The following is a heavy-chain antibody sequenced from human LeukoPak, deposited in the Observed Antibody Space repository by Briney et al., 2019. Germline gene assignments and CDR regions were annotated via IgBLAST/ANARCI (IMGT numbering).Heavy chain of an antibody. CDR1: GGSISSYY. CDR2: IYYSGST. D-gene: IGHD3-10*01. Sequence: SETLSLTCTVSGGSISSYYWSWIRQPPGKGLEWIGYIYYSGSTNYNPSLKSRVTISVDTSKNQFSLKLSSMTAADTAVYYCARGGSGPFDPWGQGTLVTVSS. V-gene: IGHV4-59*01. J-gene: IGHJ5*02. CDR3: ARGGSGPFDP.